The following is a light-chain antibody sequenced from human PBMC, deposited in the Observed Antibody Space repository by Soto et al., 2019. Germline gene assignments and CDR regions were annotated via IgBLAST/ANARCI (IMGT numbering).Light chain of an antibody. Sequence: EIVLTQSPATLSLSPVERATLSCRASQSVNNYLAWYQQKPGQAPRLLIYGASNRATGIPDRFSGSGSGTDFTLTISRLEPEDFAVYYCQQYGSSGTFGQGTKVDIK. V-gene: IGKV3-20*01. CDR1: QSVNNY. CDR3: QQYGSSGT. CDR2: GAS. J-gene: IGKJ1*01.